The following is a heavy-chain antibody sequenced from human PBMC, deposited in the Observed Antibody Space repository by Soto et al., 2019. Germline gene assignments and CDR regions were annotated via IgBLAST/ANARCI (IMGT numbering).Heavy chain of an antibody. Sequence: GGSLRLSCAASGFTFSGSAMHWVRQASGKGLEWVGRIRSKVKSFATAYAASVKGRFTISRDDSKNTAYLQMNSLKTEDTAVYYCTRLYGSGSPRDYWGQGTLVTVSS. J-gene: IGHJ4*02. CDR2: IRSKVKSFAT. D-gene: IGHD3-10*01. CDR1: GFTFSGSA. V-gene: IGHV3-73*01. CDR3: TRLYGSGSPRDY.